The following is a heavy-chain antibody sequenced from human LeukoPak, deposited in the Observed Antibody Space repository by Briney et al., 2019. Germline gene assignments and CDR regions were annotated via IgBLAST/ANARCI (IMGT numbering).Heavy chain of an antibody. CDR3: AKGSLIIVVEDAFDI. D-gene: IGHD3-22*01. Sequence: GGSLRLSCAASGFTFSSYAMHWVRQAPGKGLEWVASLRYDGSDKDYGDSVKGRFTISRDNSKNTVHLQMNSLRPEDTAVYFCAKGSLIIVVEDAFDIWGQGTMVIVSS. CDR1: GFTFSSYA. J-gene: IGHJ3*02. V-gene: IGHV3-30*02. CDR2: LRYDGSDK.